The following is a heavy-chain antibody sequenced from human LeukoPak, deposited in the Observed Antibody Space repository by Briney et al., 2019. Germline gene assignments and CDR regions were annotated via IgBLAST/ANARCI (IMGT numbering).Heavy chain of an antibody. D-gene: IGHD3-3*01. V-gene: IGHV3-30*02. CDR2: IRFDGSEK. Sequence: PGGSLRLSCAASGFTFSSYGMHWVRQTPGKGLEWVAFIRFDGSEKYYADSVKGRCTISRDNSKNTLYLQMNSLRAEDTAVYYCAYLTTYYDFWSGYSDDAFDIWGQGTMVTVSS. CDR3: AYLTTYYDFWSGYSDDAFDI. J-gene: IGHJ3*02. CDR1: GFTFSSYG.